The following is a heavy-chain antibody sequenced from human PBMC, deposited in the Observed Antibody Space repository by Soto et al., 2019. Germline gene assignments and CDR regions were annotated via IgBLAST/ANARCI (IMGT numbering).Heavy chain of an antibody. CDR3: GRERQQLAQEPYFQVNAVDV. CDR2: ISGDNVNR. Sequence: QVHLVQSGVEVKKPGASVKVSCTAHGYNLREYGVSWLRQVPGQGFEWMGWISGDNVNRRSSQRFQDRLTMTTDTATNTATMGLRSLTSDDTAVYFCGRERQQLAQEPYFQVNAVDVWGQGTSVTVSS. D-gene: IGHD6-13*01. CDR1: GYNLREYG. J-gene: IGHJ6*02. V-gene: IGHV1-18*01.